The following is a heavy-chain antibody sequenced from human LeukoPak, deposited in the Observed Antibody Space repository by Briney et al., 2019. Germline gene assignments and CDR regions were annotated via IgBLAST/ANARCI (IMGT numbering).Heavy chain of an antibody. CDR1: GFTFSSYG. CDR3: ARGLWSDYGANPRRSLIDY. D-gene: IGHD4-23*01. CDR2: IWYDGTNK. V-gene: IGHV3-33*01. Sequence: GGSQRLSCAASGFTFSSYGMHWVRQAPGKGLEWVAVIWYDGTNKYYADSVKGRFTISRDNSKNTLYLQMNSLRAEDTAVYYCARGLWSDYGANPRRSLIDYWGQGTLVTVSS. J-gene: IGHJ4*02.